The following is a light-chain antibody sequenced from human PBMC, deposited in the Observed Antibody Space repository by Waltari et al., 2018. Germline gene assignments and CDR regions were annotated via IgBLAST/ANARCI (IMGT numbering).Light chain of an antibody. CDR3: DSRDSSGLVV. CDR1: RIRRYY. Sequence: SSELTQDPAVSVALGQTVRITCQGDRIRRYYGSWYQQKPGQAPVLVLSGKNNRPSGFQNRFSGSSSGDTASLTISGAQAEEEAAYYCDSRDSSGLVVFGGGTKLTVL. V-gene: IGLV3-19*01. CDR2: GKN. J-gene: IGLJ2*01.